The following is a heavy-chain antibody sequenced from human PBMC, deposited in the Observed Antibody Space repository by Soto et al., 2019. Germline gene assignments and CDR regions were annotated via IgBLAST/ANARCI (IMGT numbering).Heavy chain of an antibody. CDR3: ARRYCSSTSCYEGFDY. V-gene: IGHV3-7*01. J-gene: IGHJ4*02. Sequence: PGGSLRLSCAASGFTFSSYWMTWVRQAPGKGLEWVANIKQDGSENYYVDSVKGRFTISRDNAKNSLYLQMNSLRAEDTVVYYCARRYCSSTSCYEGFDYWGQGTLVTVSS. CDR2: IKQDGSEN. CDR1: GFTFSSYW. D-gene: IGHD2-2*01.